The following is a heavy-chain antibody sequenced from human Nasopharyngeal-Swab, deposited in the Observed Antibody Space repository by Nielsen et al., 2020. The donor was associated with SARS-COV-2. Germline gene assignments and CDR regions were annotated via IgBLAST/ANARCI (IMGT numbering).Heavy chain of an antibody. D-gene: IGHD2-21*02. J-gene: IGHJ4*02. CDR1: GFSLSTSGMC. CDR2: IDWGDDK. CDR3: GRISPHDFHIDY. V-gene: IGHV2-70*20. Sequence: SGPTLVKPTQTLRLTCTFSGFSLSTSGMCVTWVRQPPGKALEWLALIDWGDDKYYSTSLKTRLTISKDTSNSQVVLTMANMDPGDTATYYCGRISPHDFHIDYWGQGTLVTVSS.